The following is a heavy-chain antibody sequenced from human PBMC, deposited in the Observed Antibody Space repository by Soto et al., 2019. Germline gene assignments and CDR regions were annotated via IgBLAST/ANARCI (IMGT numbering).Heavy chain of an antibody. CDR2: IYYSGST. Sequence: QVQLQESGPGLVKPSETLSLTCTVSGGSISSYYWSWIRQPPGQGLEWIGYIYYSGSTNYYPSLKSRVTISVDTSKNQFSLKLSSVTAADTAVYYCASGGSSGWSRYFDLWGRGTLVTVSS. D-gene: IGHD6-19*01. V-gene: IGHV4-59*01. J-gene: IGHJ2*01. CDR3: ASGGSSGWSRYFDL. CDR1: GGSISSYY.